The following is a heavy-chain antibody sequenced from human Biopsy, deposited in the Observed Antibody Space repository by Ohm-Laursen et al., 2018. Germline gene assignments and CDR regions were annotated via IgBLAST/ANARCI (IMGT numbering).Heavy chain of an antibody. V-gene: IGHV1-8*02. D-gene: IGHD5-12*01. CDR2: INPKTGKT. J-gene: IGHJ4*02. Sequence: ASVKVSCKASGYTFIDYYIHWVRQAPGQGLEWMGWINPKTGKTGYTQKLQGRLTMTRDTSTSTAYMELSSLRSEDTAIYYCARGGYDYDYWGQGTLVTVSS. CDR3: ARGGYDYDY. CDR1: GYTFIDYY.